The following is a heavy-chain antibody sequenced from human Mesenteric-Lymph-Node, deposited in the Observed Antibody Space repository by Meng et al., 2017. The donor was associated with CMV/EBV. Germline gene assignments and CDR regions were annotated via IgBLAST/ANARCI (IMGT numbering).Heavy chain of an antibody. D-gene: IGHD1-1*01. CDR3: ARASYDSTTTGTFDL. CDR2: LTPNGCTT. Sequence: ASVQVSCKASGYTFIDFYLHWVRATPGQGLEWMGLLTPNGCTTNYAQKFQGRITVTRDRSISTAYMELSGLRSDDTAIYYCARASYDSTTTGTFDLWGQGTLVTVSS. CDR1: GYTFIDFY. J-gene: IGHJ3*01. V-gene: IGHV1-2*02.